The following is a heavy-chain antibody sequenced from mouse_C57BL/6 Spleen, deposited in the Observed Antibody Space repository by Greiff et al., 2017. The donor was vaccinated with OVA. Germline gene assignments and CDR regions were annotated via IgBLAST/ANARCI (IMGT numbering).Heavy chain of an antibody. Sequence: DVQLVESGGGLVKPGGSLKLSCAASGFTFSDYGMHWVRQAPEKGLEWVAYISSGSSTIYYADTVKGRFTISRDNAKNTLFLQMTSLRSEDTAMYYCARYSSGYVFAYWGQGTLVTVSA. CDR2: ISSGSSTI. CDR3: ARYSSGYVFAY. J-gene: IGHJ3*01. D-gene: IGHD3-2*02. V-gene: IGHV5-17*01. CDR1: GFTFSDYG.